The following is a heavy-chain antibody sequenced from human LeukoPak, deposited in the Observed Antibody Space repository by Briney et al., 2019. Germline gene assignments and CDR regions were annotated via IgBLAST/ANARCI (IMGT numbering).Heavy chain of an antibody. V-gene: IGHV3-7*03. CDR1: GFTFSSYA. J-gene: IGHJ4*02. Sequence: TGGSLRLSCAASGFTFSSYAMTWVRQAPGKGLEWVANIKEDGSRKNYMDSAKGRFTISRDNTKNSLYLQMNSLRAEDTAVYYCATPLDYYDSSGYHQGGDWGQGTLVTVSS. D-gene: IGHD3-22*01. CDR2: IKEDGSRK. CDR3: ATPLDYYDSSGYHQGGD.